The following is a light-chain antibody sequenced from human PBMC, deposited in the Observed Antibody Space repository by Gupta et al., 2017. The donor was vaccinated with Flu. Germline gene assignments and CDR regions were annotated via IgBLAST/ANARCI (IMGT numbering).Light chain of an antibody. J-gene: IGLJ2*01. CDR2: EDD. V-gene: IGLV6-57*01. CDR3: QSYEV. CDR1: SGSIGINY. Sequence: NFMLTQPHSVSGSPGKTVSISCTRSSGSIGINYVQWYQQRPGTSPKNVIYEDDQRPSGVPYRFAGYIATSHTYASLTISGVDTYYEDAYSSQSYEVFGGGTKLTVL.